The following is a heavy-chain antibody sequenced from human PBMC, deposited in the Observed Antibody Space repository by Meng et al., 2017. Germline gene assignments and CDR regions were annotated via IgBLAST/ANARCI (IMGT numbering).Heavy chain of an antibody. Sequence: QVELKQWGAGRWKPSETMSLTGAVYGGSFSGYYWSWIRQPPGKGLEWIGEINHSGSTNYNPSLKSRVTISVVTSKNQFSLKLSSVTAADTAVYYCARASPYDRGGYFDYWGQGTLVTVSS. D-gene: IGHD3-22*01. CDR3: ARASPYDRGGYFDY. CDR1: GGSFSGYY. J-gene: IGHJ4*02. CDR2: INHSGST. V-gene: IGHV4-34*01.